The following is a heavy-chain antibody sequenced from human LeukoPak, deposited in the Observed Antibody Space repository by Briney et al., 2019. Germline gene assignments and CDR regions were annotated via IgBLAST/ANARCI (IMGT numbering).Heavy chain of an antibody. CDR3: AARPGEVAVPYDY. Sequence: GGSLKLSCAASGFTFSTYAMTWVRQAPGKGLEWVSLISRGGDVTYYADSVKGRFTISRDSSKNTLYLQMHSLRAEDTAVYYCAARPGEVAVPYDYWGQGTLVTVSS. J-gene: IGHJ4*02. CDR2: ISRGGDVT. D-gene: IGHD2-15*01. CDR1: GFTFSTYA. V-gene: IGHV3-23*01.